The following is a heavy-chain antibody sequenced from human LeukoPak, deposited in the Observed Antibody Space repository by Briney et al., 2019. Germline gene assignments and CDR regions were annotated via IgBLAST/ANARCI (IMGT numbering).Heavy chain of an antibody. CDR3: ARDGRFIVADYYYGMDV. V-gene: IGHV1-3*04. J-gene: IGHJ6*02. D-gene: IGHD1-26*01. CDR1: GYTFANHA. CDR2: INSANGNT. Sequence: ASVKVSCKASGYTFANHAMHWVRQAPGQSLEWMGWINSANGNTKYSQKFQGRVTITRDTSASTAYMELSSLGSEDTAVYYCARDGRFIVADYYYGMDVWGQGTTVTVSS.